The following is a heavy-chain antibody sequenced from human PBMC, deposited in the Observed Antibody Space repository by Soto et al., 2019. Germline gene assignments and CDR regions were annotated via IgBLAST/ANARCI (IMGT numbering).Heavy chain of an antibody. CDR3: TRKTPPTGMEI. CDR1: GFTLSSYD. J-gene: IGHJ6*02. V-gene: IGHV3-13*01. D-gene: IGHD3-9*01. Sequence: EVQLVESGGGLVQPGGSLRLSCAASGFTLSSYDIHWVRQATGEGLAWVSGIGSGGDTHYAEPVKGRFIISREDGNNSLYIQMNNRRVGDTAVYYCTRKTPPTGMEIWGQGATVTVSS. CDR2: IGSGGDT.